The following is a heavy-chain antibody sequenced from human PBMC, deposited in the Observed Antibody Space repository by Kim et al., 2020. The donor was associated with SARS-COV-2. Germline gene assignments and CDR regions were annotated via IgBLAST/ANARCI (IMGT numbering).Heavy chain of an antibody. CDR2: T. Sequence: TNDDQKLQGRCTRTTDTSTSTAYMELRSLRSDDTAVYYCARDGSTGQFDYWGQGTLVTVSS. D-gene: IGHD1-26*01. V-gene: IGHV1-18*01. J-gene: IGHJ4*02. CDR3: ARDGSTGQFDY.